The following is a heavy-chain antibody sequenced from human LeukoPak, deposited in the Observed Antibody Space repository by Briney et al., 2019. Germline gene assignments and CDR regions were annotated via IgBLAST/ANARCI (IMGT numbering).Heavy chain of an antibody. CDR1: GGSISSDSHY. Sequence: ASETLSLTCTVSGGSISSDSHYWSWIRQPAGKGLEWIGRIYSSGSTNYNPSLKSRVTISVDTSKNQFSLKLSSVTAADTAVYYCARDNWNYVGPSDYWGQGTLVTVSS. CDR2: IYSSGST. D-gene: IGHD1-7*01. V-gene: IGHV4-61*02. CDR3: ARDNWNYVGPSDY. J-gene: IGHJ4*02.